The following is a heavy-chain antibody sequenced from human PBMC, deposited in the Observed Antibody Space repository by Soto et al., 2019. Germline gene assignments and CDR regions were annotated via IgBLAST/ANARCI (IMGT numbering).Heavy chain of an antibody. J-gene: IGHJ4*02. D-gene: IGHD6-19*01. CDR1: GFTFSSYA. CDR3: AKFPRVAVAGAPFDY. CDR2: ISGSGGST. Sequence: GGSLRLSCAASGFTFSSYAMSWVRQAPGKGLEWVSAISGSGGSTYYADSVKGRFTISRDNSKNTLYLQMNSLRAEDTAVYYCAKFPRVAVAGAPFDYWGQGTLVTVSS. V-gene: IGHV3-23*01.